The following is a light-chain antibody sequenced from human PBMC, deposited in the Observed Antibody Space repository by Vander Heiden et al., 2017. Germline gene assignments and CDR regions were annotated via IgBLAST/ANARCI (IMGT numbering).Light chain of an antibody. J-gene: IGKJ1*01. CDR1: QSVTSN. CDR2: GAS. Sequence: EIVMTQSPATLSVSPGERDALSCRASQSVTSNFAWYQHKPGQAPRLLIYGASTRATGIPARFSGSGSGTEFTLTISSLQSEDFAVYYCQQYNNWPPMFGQGTKVEIK. V-gene: IGKV3-15*01. CDR3: QQYNNWPPM.